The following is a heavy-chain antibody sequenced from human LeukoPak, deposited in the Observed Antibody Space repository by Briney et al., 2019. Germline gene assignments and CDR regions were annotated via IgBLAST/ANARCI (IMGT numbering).Heavy chain of an antibody. V-gene: IGHV5-51*03. CDR3: ARRQDCSGGSCYVFDY. J-gene: IGHJ4*02. CDR1: GYSFTSYW. D-gene: IGHD2-15*01. CDR2: IYPGDSDT. Sequence: PGESLKIFCKGSGYSFTSYWIGWVRQMPGKGLEWMGIIYPGDSDTRYSPSFQGQVTISADKSISTAYLQWSSLKASDTAMYYCARRQDCSGGSCYVFDYWGQGTLVTVSS.